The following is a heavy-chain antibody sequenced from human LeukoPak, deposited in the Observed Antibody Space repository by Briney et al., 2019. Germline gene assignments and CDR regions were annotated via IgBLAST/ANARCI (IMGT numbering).Heavy chain of an antibody. D-gene: IGHD2-2*01. Sequence: SXGTFSSYAXXXXRQAAXQGLXXXGXIIPIFGTANYAQKFQGRVTITTDESTSTAYMELSSLRSEDTAVYYCARWVPAALDAFDIWGQGTMVTVSS. CDR2: IIPIFGTA. CDR1: XGTFSSYA. V-gene: IGHV1-69*05. J-gene: IGHJ3*02. CDR3: ARWVPAALDAFDI.